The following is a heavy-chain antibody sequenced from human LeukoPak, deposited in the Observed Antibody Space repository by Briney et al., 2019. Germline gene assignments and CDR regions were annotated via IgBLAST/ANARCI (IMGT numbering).Heavy chain of an antibody. CDR3: ARLVVVAATSSNWFDP. Sequence: GESLKISCKGSGYSFTSYWIGWVRQMPGKGLEWMGIIYPGDSDTRYSPSFQGQVTISADKSISTAYLQWSSLKASDTAMYYCARLVVVAATSSNWFDPWGQGTLVTVSS. V-gene: IGHV5-51*01. J-gene: IGHJ5*02. D-gene: IGHD2-15*01. CDR1: GYSFTSYW. CDR2: IYPGDSDT.